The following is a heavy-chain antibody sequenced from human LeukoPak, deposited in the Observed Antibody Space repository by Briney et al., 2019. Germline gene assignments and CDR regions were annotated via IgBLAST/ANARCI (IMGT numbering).Heavy chain of an antibody. V-gene: IGHV4-59*01. Sequence: PTETLSLTCTVSGGSISSYYWSWIRQPPGKGLEWIGYIYYSGSTNYNPSLKSRVTISVDTSKNQFSLKLSFVTAADTAVYYCATRIAAADSIYFDYWGQGTLVTVSS. CDR2: IYYSGST. J-gene: IGHJ4*02. D-gene: IGHD6-13*01. CDR1: GGSISSYY. CDR3: ATRIAAADSIYFDY.